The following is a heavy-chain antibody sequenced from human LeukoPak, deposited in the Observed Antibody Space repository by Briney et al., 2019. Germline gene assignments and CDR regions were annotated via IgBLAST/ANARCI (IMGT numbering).Heavy chain of an antibody. J-gene: IGHJ6*04. CDR3: ARLAAAGDHYYGMDV. Sequence: TSQTLSLICTVSGGSISSGGYYWSWIRQHPGKGLEWIGYIYYSGSTYYNPSLKSRVTISIDTSKNQFSLKLSSVTAADTAVYYCARLAAAGDHYYGMDVWGKGTTVTVSS. V-gene: IGHV4-31*03. CDR2: IYYSGST. D-gene: IGHD6-13*01. CDR1: GGSISSGGYY.